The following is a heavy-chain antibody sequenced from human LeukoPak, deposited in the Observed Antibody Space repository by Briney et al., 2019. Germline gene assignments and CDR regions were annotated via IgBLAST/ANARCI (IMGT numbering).Heavy chain of an antibody. CDR1: GFTFSNAW. CDR2: IKSKTDGGTT. Sequence: GGSLRLSCAASGFTFSNAWMSWVRQAPGKGLEWVGRIKSKTDGGTTDYAAPVKGRFTISRDDSKNTLYLQMNSLKTEDTAVYYCAKGKRSAPQETFCAGDYWGQGTLVTVSS. D-gene: IGHD2-21*01. V-gene: IGHV3-15*01. J-gene: IGHJ4*02. CDR3: AKGKRSAPQETFCAGDY.